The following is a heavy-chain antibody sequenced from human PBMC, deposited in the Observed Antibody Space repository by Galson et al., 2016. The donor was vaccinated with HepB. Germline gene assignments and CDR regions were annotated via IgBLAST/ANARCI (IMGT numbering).Heavy chain of an antibody. Sequence: SLRLSCATSGFTFSSYAMSWVRQAPGRGLEWVAAISYSGDRTYYTDSVKGRFTISRDSSKNTLYLQMNSLRAEDTAVDYCAKDVFYYGSGGDESPDSWGQGTVVTVSS. CDR3: AKDVFYYGSGGDESPDS. CDR2: ISYSGDRT. CDR1: GFTFSSYA. V-gene: IGHV3-23*01. J-gene: IGHJ4*02. D-gene: IGHD3-10*01.